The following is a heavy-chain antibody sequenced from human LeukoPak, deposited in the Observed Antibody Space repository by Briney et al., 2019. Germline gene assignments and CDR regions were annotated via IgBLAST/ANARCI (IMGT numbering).Heavy chain of an antibody. CDR3: AREGIQLWVSLDY. CDR2: ISGSGGST. J-gene: IGHJ4*02. V-gene: IGHV3-23*01. D-gene: IGHD5-18*01. CDR1: GFTFSSYA. Sequence: GGSLRLSCAASGFTFSSYAMSWVRQGPGKGLEWVSTISGSGGSTDYADSVKGRFTISRDNSKNTLYLQMNSLRAEDTAVYYCAREGIQLWVSLDYWGQGTLVTVSS.